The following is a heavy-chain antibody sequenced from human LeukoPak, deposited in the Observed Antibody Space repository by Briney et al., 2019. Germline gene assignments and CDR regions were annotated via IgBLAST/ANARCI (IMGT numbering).Heavy chain of an antibody. J-gene: IGHJ4*02. V-gene: IGHV1-18*01. CDR3: ARCDGDWYRFDY. CDR1: GFTFTRFG. D-gene: IGHD2-21*02. CDR2: ISAYNGNT. Sequence: ASVKVSCKASGFTFTRFGISWVRQAPGQGLEWMGWISAYNGNTNYAQRYQGRVTMTTDTSTSTAYMELRSLRSDDTAVYYCARCDGDWYRFDYWGQGTLVTDSS.